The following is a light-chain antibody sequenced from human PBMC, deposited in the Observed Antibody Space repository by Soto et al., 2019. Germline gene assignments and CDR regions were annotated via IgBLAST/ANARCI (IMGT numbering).Light chain of an antibody. CDR2: GAS. Sequence: PGERATLSCRASQSVGSAYLSWYQQKPGQAPRLLIYGASSRATGIPDRFSGIGSGTDFTLTISRLEPEDFAVYYCQQYGTSPLTFGGGTKVDI. CDR1: QSVGSAY. CDR3: QQYGTSPLT. J-gene: IGKJ4*01. V-gene: IGKV3-20*01.